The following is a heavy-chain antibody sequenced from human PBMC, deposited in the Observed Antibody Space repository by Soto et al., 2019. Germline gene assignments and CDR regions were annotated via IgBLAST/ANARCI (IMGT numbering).Heavy chain of an antibody. CDR3: ARYVRNPNN. Sequence: PGGSLRLSCATSGFTFSAYWMTWVRQAPGKGLEWVANINEDGSEQYYADSVKGRFTISRDNVKNSFYLQMTSLTAEDTAVYYCARYVRNPNNWGQGILVTVSS. D-gene: IGHD3-10*02. V-gene: IGHV3-7*01. CDR2: INEDGSEQ. J-gene: IGHJ4*02. CDR1: GFTFSAYW.